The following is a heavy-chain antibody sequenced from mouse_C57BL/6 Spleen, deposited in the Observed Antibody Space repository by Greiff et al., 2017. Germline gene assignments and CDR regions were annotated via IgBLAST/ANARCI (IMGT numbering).Heavy chain of an antibody. CDR3: ATITTVVATPYYFDY. CDR2: INPNYGPT. V-gene: IGHV1-39*01. CDR1: GYSFTDYN. Sequence: VQLKESGPELVKPGASVKISCKASGYSFTDYNMNWVKQSNGKSLEWIGVINPNYGPTSYNQKFKGKATFTLDQSSSTAYMQLNSLTSEDSAVYDCATITTVVATPYYFDYWGQGTTLTVSS. D-gene: IGHD1-1*01. J-gene: IGHJ2*01.